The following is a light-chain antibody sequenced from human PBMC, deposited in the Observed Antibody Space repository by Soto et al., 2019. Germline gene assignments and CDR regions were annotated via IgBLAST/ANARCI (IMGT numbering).Light chain of an antibody. J-gene: IGLJ1*01. CDR2: EVG. Sequence: QSVLTQPASVSGSLGQSITISCTGSNSDVGGHNYVSWYQQHPGKAPKLMIYEVGIRPSGVSTRFSGSKSGNTASLTISGLQAEEEADYYCSSYTSTILYVFGTGTKVTVL. CDR1: NSDVGGHNY. CDR3: SSYTSTILYV. V-gene: IGLV2-14*01.